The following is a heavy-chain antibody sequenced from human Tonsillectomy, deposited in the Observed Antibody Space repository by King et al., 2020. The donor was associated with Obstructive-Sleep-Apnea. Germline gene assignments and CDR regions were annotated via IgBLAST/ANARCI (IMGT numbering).Heavy chain of an antibody. CDR3: ARDLRGATTYDY. CDR2: IYHSGST. D-gene: IGHD1-26*01. V-gene: IGHV4-38-2*02. Sequence: VQLQESGPGLVKPSETLSLTCTVSGSSISSGYYWGWIRQPPGKGLEWIGSIYHSGSTYYNPSLKSRVTISVDTSKNQFSLKLSSVTAADTAVYYCARDLRGATTYDYWGQGTLVTVSS. CDR1: GSSISSGYY. J-gene: IGHJ4*02.